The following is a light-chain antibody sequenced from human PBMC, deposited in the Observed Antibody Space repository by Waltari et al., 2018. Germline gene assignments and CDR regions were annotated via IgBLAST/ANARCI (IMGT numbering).Light chain of an antibody. CDR3: QKYGSLPAT. CDR1: QSVSRS. CDR2: DAS. Sequence: EVVLTQSPGTLSLSPGEGATLSCRASQSVSRSLAWYQQKPGQAPRLLIYDASSRATGIPDRFSGSGSGTDFSLTISRLEPEGFAVYYCQKYGSLPATFGQGTKVEIK. J-gene: IGKJ1*01. V-gene: IGKV3-20*01.